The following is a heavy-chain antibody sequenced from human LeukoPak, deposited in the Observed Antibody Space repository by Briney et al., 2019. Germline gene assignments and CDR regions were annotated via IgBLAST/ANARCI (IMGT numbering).Heavy chain of an antibody. CDR1: GFTFSSYS. CDR2: ISYDGSNE. D-gene: IGHD6-19*01. V-gene: IGHV3-30*18. Sequence: GGSLRLSCAASGFTFSSYSMNWVRQAPGKGLEWVAVISYDGSNESCADSVKGRFTISRDNSKDTLYLQMNGLRAEDTAVYYCAKDLSGWFQYLQHWGQGTLVTVSS. CDR3: AKDLSGWFQYLQH. J-gene: IGHJ1*01.